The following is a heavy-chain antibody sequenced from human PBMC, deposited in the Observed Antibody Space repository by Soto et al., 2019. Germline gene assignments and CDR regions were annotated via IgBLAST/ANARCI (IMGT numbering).Heavy chain of an antibody. V-gene: IGHV3-23*01. CDR1: GFTFRSYG. D-gene: IGHD6-19*01. Sequence: EVQLLESGGGLVQPGGSLRLSCAAAGFTFRSYGLSWVRQAPGKGLEWVSSFRGSGGNTYYADSVRGRFTISRDDSENTLYLQMHSLRAEDTAVYYCAKDRLVAFFYGMDVWGQGTTVTVSS. J-gene: IGHJ6*02. CDR2: FRGSGGNT. CDR3: AKDRLVAFFYGMDV.